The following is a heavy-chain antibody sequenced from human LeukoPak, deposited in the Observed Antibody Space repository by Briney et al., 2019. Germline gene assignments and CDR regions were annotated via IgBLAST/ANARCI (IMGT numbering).Heavy chain of an antibody. D-gene: IGHD5-18*01. CDR1: GFTFTSSA. V-gene: IGHV1-58*02. CDR3: ARDLLYSYGSFDY. Sequence: SVKVSCKASGFTFTSSAMQWVRQARGQRLEWIGWIVVGSGNTNYAQKFQERVTITRDMSTSTAYMELSSLRSEDTAVYYCARDLLYSYGSFDYWGQGTLVTVSS. CDR2: IVVGSGNT. J-gene: IGHJ4*02.